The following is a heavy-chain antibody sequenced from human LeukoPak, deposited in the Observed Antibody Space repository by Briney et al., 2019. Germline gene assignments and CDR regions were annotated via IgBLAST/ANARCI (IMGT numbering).Heavy chain of an antibody. CDR3: ARDGYSSGWYGIDY. J-gene: IGHJ4*02. CDR1: GYTFTSYG. D-gene: IGHD6-19*01. V-gene: IGHV1-18*04. Sequence: ASAKVSCKASGYTFTSYGISWVRQAPGQGLEWMGWISAYNGNTNYAQKLQGRVTMTTDTSTSTAYMELRSLRSDDTAVYYCARDGYSSGWYGIDYWGQGTLVTVSS. CDR2: ISAYNGNT.